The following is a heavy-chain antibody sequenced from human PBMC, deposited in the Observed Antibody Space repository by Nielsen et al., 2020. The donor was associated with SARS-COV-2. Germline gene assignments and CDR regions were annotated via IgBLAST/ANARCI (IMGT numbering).Heavy chain of an antibody. Sequence: GGSLRLSFAASGFTFSSYAMSWVRQAPGKGLEWVSAISGSGGSTYYADSVKGRFTISRDNSKNALYLQMNSLRAEATAVYYCAKGGWYYGMDVWGQGTTVTVSS. J-gene: IGHJ6*02. V-gene: IGHV3-23*01. CDR3: AKGGWYYGMDV. CDR2: ISGSGGST. D-gene: IGHD3-10*01. CDR1: GFTFSSYA.